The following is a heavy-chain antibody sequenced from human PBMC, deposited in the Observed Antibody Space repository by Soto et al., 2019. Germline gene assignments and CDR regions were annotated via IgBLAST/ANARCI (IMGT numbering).Heavy chain of an antibody. D-gene: IGHD2-21*01. Sequence: PSETLSLTCTVSGGSISSYYWSWIRQPPGKGLEWIGYIYYSGSTNYNPSLKSRVTISVDTSKNQFSLKLSSVTAADTAVYYCARDRCGGDCYPDAFDIWGQGTMVTVSS. J-gene: IGHJ3*02. V-gene: IGHV4-59*01. CDR2: IYYSGST. CDR1: GGSISSYY. CDR3: ARDRCGGDCYPDAFDI.